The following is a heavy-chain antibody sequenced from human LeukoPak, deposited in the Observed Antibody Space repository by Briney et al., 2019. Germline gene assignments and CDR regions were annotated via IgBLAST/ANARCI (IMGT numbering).Heavy chain of an antibody. D-gene: IGHD3-10*01. J-gene: IGHJ3*02. V-gene: IGHV3-9*01. Sequence: GGSLRLSCAASGFNFVDYAMHWVRQVPGKGLEWVSGISYNSGTIVYADSVKGRFTISRDNARNSLFLQMNSLRAEDTAVYYCARDGRHYYGSGNYYSKDAFDIWGQGTMVTVSS. CDR3: ARDGRHYYGSGNYYSKDAFDI. CDR1: GFNFVDYA. CDR2: ISYNSGTI.